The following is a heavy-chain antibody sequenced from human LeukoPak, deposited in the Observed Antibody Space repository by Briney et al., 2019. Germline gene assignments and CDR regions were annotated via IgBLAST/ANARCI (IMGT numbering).Heavy chain of an antibody. Sequence: SETLSLTCVVSGGSISSSNWWSWVRQPPEKGLEWIGEIYHSGSTYYNPSLKSRVTISVDTSKNQFSLKLSSVTAADTAVYYCAREGYCSGGSCYEGVFDYWGQGTLVTVSS. CDR3: AREGYCSGGSCYEGVFDY. D-gene: IGHD2-15*01. J-gene: IGHJ4*02. CDR1: GGSISSSNW. V-gene: IGHV4-4*02. CDR2: IYHSGST.